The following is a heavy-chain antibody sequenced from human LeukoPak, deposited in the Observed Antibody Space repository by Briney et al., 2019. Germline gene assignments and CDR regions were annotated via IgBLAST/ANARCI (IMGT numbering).Heavy chain of an antibody. CDR1: GGSISSYY. V-gene: IGHV4-59*08. D-gene: IGHD2-2*01. CDR2: IYYSGST. J-gene: IGHJ6*03. Sequence: SETPSLTCTVSGGSISSYYWSWIRQPPGKGLEWIGYIYYSGSTNYNPSLKSRVTISVDTSKNQFSLKLSSVTAADTAVYYCARQDCSSTSCHRYYYYYYYMDVWGKGTTVTVSS. CDR3: ARQDCSSTSCHRYYYYYYYMDV.